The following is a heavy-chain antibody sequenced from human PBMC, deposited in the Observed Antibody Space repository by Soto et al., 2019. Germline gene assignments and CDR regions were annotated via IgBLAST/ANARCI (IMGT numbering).Heavy chain of an antibody. D-gene: IGHD7-27*01. CDR1: GFTFSSYS. V-gene: IGHV3-21*01. J-gene: IGHJ4*02. CDR3: ARDPGDNWGPYFDY. CDR2: ISSSSSYI. Sequence: GGSLRLSCAASGFTFSSYSMNWVRQAPGKGLEWVSSISSSSSYIYYADSVKGRFTISRDNAKNSLYLQMNSLRAEDTAVYYCARDPGDNWGPYFDYWGQGTLVTVSS.